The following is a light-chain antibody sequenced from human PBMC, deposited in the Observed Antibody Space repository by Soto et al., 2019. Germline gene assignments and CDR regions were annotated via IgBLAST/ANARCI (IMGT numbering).Light chain of an antibody. J-gene: IGKJ1*01. Sequence: IAMTQSPASLSVSPGERATLSCRASHSVSIDLAWYQQKPGQAPRLLIYGASTRGTGVPARFSASGSGTDFTLTSTRLHSEDLAGYYCQQYNNWRTFGQGTKGG. CDR3: QQYNNWRT. CDR2: GAS. CDR1: HSVSID. V-gene: IGKV3-15*01.